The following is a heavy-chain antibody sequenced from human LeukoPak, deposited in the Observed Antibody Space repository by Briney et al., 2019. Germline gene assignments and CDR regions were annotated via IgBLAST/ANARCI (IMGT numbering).Heavy chain of an antibody. CDR3: ARVAARPGLPFDP. CDR1: GYTFTGYY. CDR2: INPNSGGT. J-gene: IGHJ5*02. Sequence: ASVKVSCKASGYTFTGYYMHWVRQAPGQGLEWMGWINPNSGGTNYAQKFQGRVTMTRDTSISTAYMELSRLRSDDTAVYYCARVAARPGLPFDPWGQGTLVTVSS. D-gene: IGHD6-6*01. V-gene: IGHV1-2*02.